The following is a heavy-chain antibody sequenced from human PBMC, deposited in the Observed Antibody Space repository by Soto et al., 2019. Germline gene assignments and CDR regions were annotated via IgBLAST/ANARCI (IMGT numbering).Heavy chain of an antibody. CDR3: ARDCSSTRCWGAFDI. D-gene: IGHD2-2*01. CDR2: IYYSGST. J-gene: IGHJ3*02. Sequence: QVQLQESGPGLVKPSQTLSLTCTVSGGSISSGGYYWSWIRQHPGKGLEWIGYIYYSGSTYYNPSLKSRITISVETSKKQFSLKLSSVTAADTAVYYCARDCSSTRCWGAFDIWGQGTMVTVSS. CDR1: GGSISSGGYY. V-gene: IGHV4-31*03.